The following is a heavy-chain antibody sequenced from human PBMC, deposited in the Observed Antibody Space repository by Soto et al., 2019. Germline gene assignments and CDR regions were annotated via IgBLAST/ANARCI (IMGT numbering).Heavy chain of an antibody. J-gene: IGHJ3*02. CDR1: GGTFSSYA. D-gene: IGHD3-22*01. V-gene: IGHV1-69*13. Sequence: SVKVSCKASGGTFSSYAISWVRQAPGQGLEWMGGIIPIFGTANYAQKFQGRVTITADESTSTAYMELSSLRSEDTAVYYCASSGYYGDAFDIWGQGTMVTVSS. CDR3: ASSGYYGDAFDI. CDR2: IIPIFGTA.